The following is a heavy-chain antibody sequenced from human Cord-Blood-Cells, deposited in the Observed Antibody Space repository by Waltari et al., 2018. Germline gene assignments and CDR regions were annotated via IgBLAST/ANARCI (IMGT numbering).Heavy chain of an antibody. J-gene: IGHJ4*02. CDR3: ARGHGDYGDYPPFYYFDY. Sequence: EVQLVQSGAEVKKPGESLKISCKGSGYSFTSYWIGWVRQMPGKGLEWMGIIYPGDSDTRYSPSFQGQVTISADKSISTAYLQGSSLKASDTAMYYCARGHGDYGDYPPFYYFDYWGQGTLVTVSS. V-gene: IGHV5-51*01. CDR2: IYPGDSDT. CDR1: GYSFTSYW. D-gene: IGHD4-17*01.